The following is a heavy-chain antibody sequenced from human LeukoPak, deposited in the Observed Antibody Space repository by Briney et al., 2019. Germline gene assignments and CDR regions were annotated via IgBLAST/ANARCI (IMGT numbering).Heavy chain of an antibody. CDR2: ISSDSDTI. CDR3: AREAYSSSWFNWFDP. J-gene: IGHJ5*02. CDR1: GFTFRRYS. Sequence: GGSLILSCAASGFTFRRYSMNWVRQAPGKGLEWLSYISSDSDTIYYVDSVKGRFTISRDNAKNSLYLQMNSLRDEDTAVYYCAREAYSSSWFNWFDPWGQGILVTVSS. D-gene: IGHD6-13*01. V-gene: IGHV3-48*02.